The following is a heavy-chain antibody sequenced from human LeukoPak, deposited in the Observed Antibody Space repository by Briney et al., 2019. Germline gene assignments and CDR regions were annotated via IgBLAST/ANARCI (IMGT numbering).Heavy chain of an antibody. J-gene: IGHJ4*02. D-gene: IGHD6-19*01. CDR3: ARGGSSGWPDY. CDR2: IYYSGST. Sequence: SETLSLTCTVSGGSISSYYWSWIRQPPGKGLEWIGYIYYSGSTNYNPSLKSRVTMSIDTSKNQFSLRLSSVTAADTAVYYCARGGSSGWPDYWGQGTLVAVSS. CDR1: GGSISSYY. V-gene: IGHV4-59*01.